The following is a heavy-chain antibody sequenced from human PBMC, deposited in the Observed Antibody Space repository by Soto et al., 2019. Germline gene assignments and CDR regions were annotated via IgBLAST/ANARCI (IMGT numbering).Heavy chain of an antibody. Sequence: QVQLVQSGAEGKKPGSSVKVSCKTSGGSLSNYAISWVRQAPRQGLEWMGGIIPVFGTANYAQKFQGRVTISADESTTTAYMELSSVRSEDTAVYYCATGVPGIAVAGRNYYYYGMDVWGQGTTVTVSS. CDR2: IIPVFGTA. CDR3: ATGVPGIAVAGRNYYYYGMDV. V-gene: IGHV1-69*12. CDR1: GGSLSNYA. J-gene: IGHJ6*02. D-gene: IGHD6-19*01.